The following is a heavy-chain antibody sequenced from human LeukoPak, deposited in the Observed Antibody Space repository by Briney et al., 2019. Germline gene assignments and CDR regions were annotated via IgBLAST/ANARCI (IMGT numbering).Heavy chain of an antibody. CDR1: GFTFSSYS. CDR3: ARDYCCSGGSCYSHYFDY. Sequence: GGSLRLSCVASGFTFSSYSMNWVRQAPGKGLEWVSYITSSSSTIYYADSVKGRFTISRDNAKNSLYLQMNSLRAEDTAVYYCARDYCCSGGSCYSHYFDYWGQGTLVTVSS. V-gene: IGHV3-48*01. D-gene: IGHD2-15*01. CDR2: ITSSSSTI. J-gene: IGHJ4*02.